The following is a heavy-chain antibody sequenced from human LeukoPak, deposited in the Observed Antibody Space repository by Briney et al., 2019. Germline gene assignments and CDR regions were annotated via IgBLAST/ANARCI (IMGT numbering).Heavy chain of an antibody. J-gene: IGHJ4*02. V-gene: IGHV3-23*01. Sequence: GGSLRLSCAASGFIFSNYAMNWVRQAPGKGLEWVSVIRGGGGVTFYADSVKDRFTISRDNFKNTLYLQMNSLRAEDTAVYYCARGGYSSSWYPYYFDYWGQGTLVTVSS. D-gene: IGHD6-13*01. CDR2: IRGGGGVT. CDR3: ARGGYSSSWYPYYFDY. CDR1: GFIFSNYA.